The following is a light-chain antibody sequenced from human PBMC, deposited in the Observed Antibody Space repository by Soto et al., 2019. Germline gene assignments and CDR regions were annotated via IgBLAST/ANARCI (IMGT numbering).Light chain of an antibody. CDR3: GAWDNSLTGGV. CDR1: ASNIGNNY. V-gene: IGLV1-51*02. CDR2: ENY. Sequence: QSVLTQPPSVSAAPGQKVTISCSGSASNIGNNYVSWYQQLPGTAPKLLTYENYERPSGLPDRFSGSKSRTSATLGITGLPPGDEADYYCGAWDNSLTGGVFGGGTKVTVL. J-gene: IGLJ2*01.